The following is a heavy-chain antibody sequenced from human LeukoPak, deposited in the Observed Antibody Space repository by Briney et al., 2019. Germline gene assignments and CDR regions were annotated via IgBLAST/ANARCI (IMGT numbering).Heavy chain of an antibody. CDR1: GFTFSSYG. Sequence: GSLRLSCAASGFTFSSYGMHWVRQAPGKGLEWVAVISYDGSNKYYADSVKGRFTISRDNAKNSLYLQMNSLRAEDTAVYYCARAFPRYCSGGSCYFPLDYWGQGTLVTVSS. CDR2: ISYDGSNK. V-gene: IGHV3-30*03. CDR3: ARAFPRYCSGGSCYFPLDY. J-gene: IGHJ4*02. D-gene: IGHD2-15*01.